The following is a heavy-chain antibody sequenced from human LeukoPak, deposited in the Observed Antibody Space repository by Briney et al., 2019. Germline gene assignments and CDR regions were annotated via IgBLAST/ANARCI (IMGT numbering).Heavy chain of an antibody. Sequence: PGGSLRLSCAASGFTFSSYSMNWVRQAPGKGLEWVSSISSSSSYIYYADSVKGRFTISRDNAKNSLYLQMNSLRAEDTAVYYCARVLNANEGCYYDSSGYSNDYWGQGTLVTVSS. V-gene: IGHV3-21*01. J-gene: IGHJ4*02. D-gene: IGHD3-22*01. CDR3: ARVLNANEGCYYDSSGYSNDY. CDR2: ISSSSSYI. CDR1: GFTFSSYS.